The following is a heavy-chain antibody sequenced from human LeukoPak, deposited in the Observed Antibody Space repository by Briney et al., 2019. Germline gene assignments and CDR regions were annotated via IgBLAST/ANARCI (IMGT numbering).Heavy chain of an antibody. Sequence: PGGSLRLSCAASGLIFSDYWMSWVRQAPGKGLEWVANIKQDGSEKHYVDSVKGRFTISRDNAKNSLYLQMNSLRAEDTAVYYCAREMGSSSSFDYWGQGTLVTVSS. V-gene: IGHV3-7*01. J-gene: IGHJ4*02. D-gene: IGHD6-13*01. CDR1: GLIFSDYW. CDR2: IKQDGSEK. CDR3: AREMGSSSSFDY.